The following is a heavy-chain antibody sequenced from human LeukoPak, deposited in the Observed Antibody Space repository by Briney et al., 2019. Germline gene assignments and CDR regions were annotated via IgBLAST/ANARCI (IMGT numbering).Heavy chain of an antibody. D-gene: IGHD1-1*01. Sequence: GGSLRLSCAASGFSFDAYTMSWVRQAPGKRLEWVSGNTWNGGDTGSADSVQGRFTSSRDNAKNSLYLHMTSLRAEDTAFYYCVRTGTFNWFDHWGRGTLVTVSS. CDR1: GFSFDAYT. J-gene: IGHJ5*02. V-gene: IGHV3-20*04. CDR2: NTWNGGDT. CDR3: VRTGTFNWFDH.